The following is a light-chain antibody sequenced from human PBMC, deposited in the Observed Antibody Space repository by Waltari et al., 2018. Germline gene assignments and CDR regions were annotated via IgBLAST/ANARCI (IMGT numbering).Light chain of an antibody. J-gene: IGLJ3*02. V-gene: IGLV1-44*01. Sequence: QSVLTQPPSASGTPGQRVTISCSGSSSNIGSNTVNWYQPPPGTAPKPRIDSNNQRPSGTGVPARFSGSKSGTSASLAISGLQSEDEADYYCAAWDDSLNAWVFGGGTKLTVL. CDR3: AAWDDSLNAWV. CDR1: SSNIGSNT. CDR2: SNN.